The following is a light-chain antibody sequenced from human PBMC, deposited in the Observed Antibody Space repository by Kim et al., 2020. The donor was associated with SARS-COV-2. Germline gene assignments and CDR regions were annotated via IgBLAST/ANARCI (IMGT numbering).Light chain of an antibody. J-gene: IGLJ3*02. V-gene: IGLV3-1*01. CDR1: KLGDKY. CDR2: QDS. CDR3: QAWDSSRWV. Sequence: SVSPGQTARITCSGDKLGDKYACWYQQKPGQSPVLVIYQDSKRPSGIPERFSGSNSGNTATLTISGTQAMDEADYYCQAWDSSRWVFGGGTKLTVL.